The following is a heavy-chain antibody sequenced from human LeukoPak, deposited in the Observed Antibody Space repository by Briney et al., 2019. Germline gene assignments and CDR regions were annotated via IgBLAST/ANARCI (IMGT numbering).Heavy chain of an antibody. J-gene: IGHJ4*02. CDR2: ISAYNGNA. Sequence: ASAKVSCKASGYTFTSYGISWVRQAPGQGLEWMGGISAYNGNANYAQKLQGRVTMTTDTSTSTAYMELRSLRSDDTAVYYCAREGKTYYCDYWGQGTLVTVSS. CDR3: AREGKTYYCDY. CDR1: GYTFTSYG. V-gene: IGHV1-18*01.